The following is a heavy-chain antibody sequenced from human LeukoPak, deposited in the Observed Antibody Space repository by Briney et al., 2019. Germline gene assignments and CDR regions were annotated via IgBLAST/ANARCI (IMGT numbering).Heavy chain of an antibody. Sequence: GSLRLSCEGSGFTFSNYWMSWVRQAPGKGLEWVGRIKSNTDRGTTDYAAPVKGRFTISRDDSKNTLHLQMNSLKTEDTALYYCTTDLSGSYNDYWGQGTLVTVSS. D-gene: IGHD1-26*01. CDR1: GFTFSNYW. V-gene: IGHV3-15*01. J-gene: IGHJ4*02. CDR3: TTDLSGSYNDY. CDR2: IKSNTDRGTT.